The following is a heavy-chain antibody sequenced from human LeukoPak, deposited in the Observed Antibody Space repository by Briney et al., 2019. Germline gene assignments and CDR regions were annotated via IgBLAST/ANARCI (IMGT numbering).Heavy chain of an antibody. CDR1: GFTFDDYA. D-gene: IGHD6-19*01. J-gene: IGHJ4*02. CDR3: AKDSFYSSGWLFDY. CDR2: ISWNSGSI. Sequence: GRSLRLSYAPSGFTFDDYAMHWVRQAPGKGLEWVSGISWNSGSIGYADSVKGRFTISRDNAKNSLYLQMNSLRAEDTALYYCAKDSFYSSGWLFDYWGQGTLVNVSS. V-gene: IGHV3-9*01.